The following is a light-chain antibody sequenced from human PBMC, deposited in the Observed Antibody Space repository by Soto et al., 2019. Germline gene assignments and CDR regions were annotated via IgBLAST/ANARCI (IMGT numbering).Light chain of an antibody. Sequence: EIVMTQSPATLSVSPGERATLSCRASQSVSSNLAWYQQKPGQAPRLLIHGASTRATGIPDRFSGSGSGTDFTLTISRLEPEDFAVYFCQVYGSSSKTFGQGTKVDIK. V-gene: IGKV3-20*01. CDR3: QVYGSSSKT. CDR2: GAS. CDR1: QSVSSN. J-gene: IGKJ1*01.